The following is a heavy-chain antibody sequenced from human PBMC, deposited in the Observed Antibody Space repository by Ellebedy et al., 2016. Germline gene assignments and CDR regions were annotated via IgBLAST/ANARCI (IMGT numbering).Heavy chain of an antibody. J-gene: IGHJ4*02. V-gene: IGHV3-23*01. D-gene: IGHD3-10*01. CDR3: AKAGGSGSYYNY. CDR2: ISGSGGST. Sequence: GGSLRLXXAASGFTFSSYAMSWVRQAPGKGLEWVSAISGSGGSTYYADSVKGRFTISRDNSKNTLYLQMNSLRAEDTAVYYCAKAGGSGSYYNYWGQGTLVTVSS. CDR1: GFTFSSYA.